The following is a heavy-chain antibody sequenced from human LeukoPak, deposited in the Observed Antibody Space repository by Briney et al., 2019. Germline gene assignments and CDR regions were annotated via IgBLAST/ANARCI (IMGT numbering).Heavy chain of an antibody. Sequence: GGSLRLPCAASGFTFSSYAMHWVRQAPGKGLEWVAFIRYDGSNKYYADSVKGRFTISRDNSKNTLYLQMNSLRAEDTAVYYCAKERVPAAIGWNWFDPWGQGTLVTVSS. CDR3: AKERVPAAIGWNWFDP. CDR2: IRYDGSNK. D-gene: IGHD2-2*01. V-gene: IGHV3-30*02. J-gene: IGHJ5*02. CDR1: GFTFSSYA.